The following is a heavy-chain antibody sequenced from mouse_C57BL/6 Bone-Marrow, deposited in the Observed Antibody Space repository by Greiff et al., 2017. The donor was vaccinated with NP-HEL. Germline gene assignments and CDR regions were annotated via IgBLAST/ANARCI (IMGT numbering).Heavy chain of an antibody. CDR1: GYTFTSYW. CDR3: ARLRAYYYGRDYFDY. D-gene: IGHD1-1*01. CDR2: IDPNSGGT. J-gene: IGHJ2*01. Sequence: VQLQESGAELVKPGASVKLSCKASGYTFTSYWMHWVKQRPGRGLEWIGRIDPNSGGTKYNEKFKSKATLTVDKPSSTAYMQLSSLTSEDSAVYYCARLRAYYYGRDYFDYWGQGTTLTVSS. V-gene: IGHV1-72*01.